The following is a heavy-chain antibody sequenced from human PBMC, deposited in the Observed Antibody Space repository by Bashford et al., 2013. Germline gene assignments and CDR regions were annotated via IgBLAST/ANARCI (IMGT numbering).Heavy chain of an antibody. Sequence: GGPVRLSCAVSGFTFSSYWMSWVRQAPGKGLEWVANIKQDGSEKYYVDSVKGRFTISRDNAKNSLYLQMNSLRAEDTAVYYCARDMKSSTWSVQWFDPWGQGTLVTVSS. CDR3: ARDMKSSTWSVQWFDP. V-gene: IGHV3-7*01. CDR1: GFTFSSYW. J-gene: IGHJ5*02. CDR2: IKQDGSEK. D-gene: IGHD6-13*01.